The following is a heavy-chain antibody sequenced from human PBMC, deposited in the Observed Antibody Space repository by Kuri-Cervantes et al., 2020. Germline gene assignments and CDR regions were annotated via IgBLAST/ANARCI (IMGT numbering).Heavy chain of an antibody. CDR2: IYHSGNT. Sequence: GSLRLSCVVSGYSISGGYYWGWIRQPPGKGLEWIGTIYHSGNTYYNPSLRSRVTISVDTSKNQFSLKLSSVTAADTAVYYCARSTYYYDSSGYDWGQGTLVTVSS. D-gene: IGHD3-22*01. CDR3: ARSTYYYDSSGYD. CDR1: GYSISGGYY. V-gene: IGHV4-38-2*01. J-gene: IGHJ4*02.